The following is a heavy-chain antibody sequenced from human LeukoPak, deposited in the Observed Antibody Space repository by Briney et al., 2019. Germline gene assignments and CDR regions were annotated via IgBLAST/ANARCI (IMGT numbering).Heavy chain of an antibody. D-gene: IGHD3-22*01. V-gene: IGHV4-39*01. J-gene: IGHJ4*02. Sequence: PSETLSLTCTVSGGSISSSSYYWGWIRQPPGKGLEWIGSIYYSGSTYYNPSLKSRVTISVDTSKNQFSLKLSSVTAADTAVYYCARHYYDSSGYWHFDYWGQGTLVTVSS. CDR3: ARHYYDSSGYWHFDY. CDR2: IYYSGST. CDR1: GGSISSSSYY.